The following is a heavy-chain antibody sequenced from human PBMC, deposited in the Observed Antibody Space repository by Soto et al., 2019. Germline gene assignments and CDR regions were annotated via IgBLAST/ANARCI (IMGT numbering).Heavy chain of an antibody. J-gene: IGHJ6*02. CDR1: GYTFTGYY. D-gene: IGHD6-25*01. CDR2: INPNSGGT. Sequence: QVQLVQSGAEVKKPGASVQVSCKASGYTFTGYYMHWVRQAPGQGLEWMGWINPNSGGTNYAQKFQGWVTITRDTSISTAYKELSRLRSDDTAVYCGAQAGQGYYGMDVWGQGTTVTVSS. V-gene: IGHV1-2*04. CDR3: AQAGQGYYGMDV.